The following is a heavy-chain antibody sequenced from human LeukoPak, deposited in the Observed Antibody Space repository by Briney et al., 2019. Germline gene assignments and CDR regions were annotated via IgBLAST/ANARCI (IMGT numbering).Heavy chain of an antibody. Sequence: ASVKVSCKVSGYTLTELSMHWVRQAPGQGLEWMGIINPSGGSTSYAQKFQGRVTMTRDTSTSTVYMELSSLRSEDTAVYYCARFPNTAMVMGLEYYYYGMDVWGQGTTVTVSS. V-gene: IGHV1-46*01. J-gene: IGHJ6*02. D-gene: IGHD5-18*01. CDR3: ARFPNTAMVMGLEYYYYGMDV. CDR2: INPSGGST. CDR1: GYTLTELS.